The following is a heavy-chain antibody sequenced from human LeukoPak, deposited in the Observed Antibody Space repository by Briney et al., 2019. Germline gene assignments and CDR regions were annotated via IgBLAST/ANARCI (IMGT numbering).Heavy chain of an antibody. CDR3: AKARQFYYFDY. CDR2: ISWNSGSI. D-gene: IGHD5-24*01. V-gene: IGHV3-9*01. Sequence: GGSLRLSCAASGFTFDDYAMHWVRQAPGKGLEWVSGISWNSGSIGYADSVKGRFTISRDNAKNSLYLQMNSLRAEDTALYYCAKARQFYYFDYWGQGTLFTVSS. CDR1: GFTFDDYA. J-gene: IGHJ4*02.